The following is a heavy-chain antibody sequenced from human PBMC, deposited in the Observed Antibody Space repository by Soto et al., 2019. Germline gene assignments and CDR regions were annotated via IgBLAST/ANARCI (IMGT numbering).Heavy chain of an antibody. CDR2: ISSSSSYI. D-gene: IGHD6-13*01. CDR3: ARVGGSIAAAG. V-gene: IGHV3-21*01. CDR1: GFTFSRYS. Sequence: GGSLWLYCAASGFTFSRYSLNWVRQAPGKGLEWVSSISSSSSYIYYADSVKGRFTISRDNAKNSLYLQMNSLRAEDTAVYYGARVGGSIAAAGWVQGTLVTVSS. J-gene: IGHJ4*02.